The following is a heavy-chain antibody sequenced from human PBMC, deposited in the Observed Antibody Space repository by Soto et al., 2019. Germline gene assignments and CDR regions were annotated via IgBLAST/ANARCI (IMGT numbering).Heavy chain of an antibody. CDR3: AHRLSYCSGGSCYSGFDY. CDR1: GFSLSTSGVG. V-gene: IGHV2-5*02. CDR2: IYWDDDK. Sequence: QITLKESGPTLVKPTQTLTLTCTFSGFSLSTSGVGVDWIRQPPGKALEWLALIYWDDDKRYSPSLKSRLTITKETSKNQVVLTMTNMDPVDTVTYYCAHRLSYCSGGSCYSGFDYWGQGTLVTVSS. D-gene: IGHD2-15*01. J-gene: IGHJ4*02.